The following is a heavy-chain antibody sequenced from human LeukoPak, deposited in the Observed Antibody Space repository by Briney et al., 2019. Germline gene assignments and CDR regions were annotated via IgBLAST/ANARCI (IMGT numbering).Heavy chain of an antibody. CDR2: ISSSSTYI. CDR3: ARESRSGSYCKY. V-gene: IGHV3-21*01. CDR1: GFTFSSYS. D-gene: IGHD1-26*01. Sequence: PGGSLRLSCAASGFTFSSYSMNWVRQTPGKGLEWVSSISSSSTYIYYVDSVKGRFTISRDNAKNSLYLQMNSLRAEDTAVYYCARESRSGSYCKYWGQGTLVTVSS. J-gene: IGHJ4*02.